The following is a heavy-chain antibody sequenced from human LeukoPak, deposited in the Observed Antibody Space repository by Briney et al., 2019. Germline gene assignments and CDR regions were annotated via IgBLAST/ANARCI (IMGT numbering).Heavy chain of an antibody. D-gene: IGHD3-10*01. CDR3: ARGFPNYYGSGSYYNVDDYFDY. CDR1: GGTFSSYA. J-gene: IGHJ4*02. V-gene: IGHV1-69*04. CDR2: IIPILGIA. Sequence: SVKVSCKASGGTFSSYAISWVRQAPGQGLEWMGRIIPILGIANYAQKFQGRVTITADKSTSTAYMVLSSLRSEDTAVYYCARGFPNYYGSGSYYNVDDYFDYWGQGTLVTVSS.